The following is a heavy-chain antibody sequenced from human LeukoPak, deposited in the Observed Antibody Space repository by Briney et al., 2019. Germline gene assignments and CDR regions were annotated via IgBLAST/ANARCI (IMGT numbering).Heavy chain of an antibody. V-gene: IGHV3-48*03. CDR1: GFTFSSYE. J-gene: IGHJ4*02. Sequence: GGSLRLSCAASGFTFSSYEMNWVRQAPGKGLEWVSYISSSGSTIYYADSVKGRFTISRDNAKSSLYLQMNSLRAEDTAVYYCARIDGSYYDGEPWGQGTLVTVSS. CDR3: ARIDGSYYDGEP. D-gene: IGHD1-26*01. CDR2: ISSSGSTI.